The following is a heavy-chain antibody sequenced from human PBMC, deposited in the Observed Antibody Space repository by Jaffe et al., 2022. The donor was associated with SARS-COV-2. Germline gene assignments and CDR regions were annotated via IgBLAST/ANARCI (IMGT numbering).Heavy chain of an antibody. CDR3: ARRARFGELSVWEFDY. D-gene: IGHD3-10*02. J-gene: IGHJ4*02. CDR2: MNPNSGNT. V-gene: IGHV1-8*01. CDR1: GYTFTSYD. Sequence: QVQLVQSGAEVKKPGASVKVSCKASGYTFTSYDINWVRQATGQGLEWMGWMNPNSGNTGYAQKFQGRVTMTRNTSISTAYMELSSLRSEDTAVYYCARRARFGELSVWEFDYWGQGTLVTVSS.